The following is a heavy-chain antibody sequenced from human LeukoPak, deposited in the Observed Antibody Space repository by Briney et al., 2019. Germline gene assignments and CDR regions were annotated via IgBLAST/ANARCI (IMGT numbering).Heavy chain of an antibody. V-gene: IGHV3-74*01. CDR2: IDNDGSST. CDR3: ARAPLVAPDIGFDY. Sequence: GGSLRLSCAASGFTFNTYWMHWVRQAPGKGLVWVSRIDNDGSSTIYADSVKGRFTISRDNAKNTVYLQMNSLRAEDTAVYYCARAPLVAPDIGFDYWGQGTLVTVSS. CDR1: GFTFNTYW. D-gene: IGHD5-12*01. J-gene: IGHJ4*02.